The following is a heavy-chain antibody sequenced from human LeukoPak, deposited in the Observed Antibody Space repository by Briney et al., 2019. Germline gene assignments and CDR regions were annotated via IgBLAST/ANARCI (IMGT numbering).Heavy chain of an antibody. CDR2: IYYSGST. V-gene: IGHV4-39*01. CDR1: GGSISSTSHY. Sequence: SETLSLTCTVSGGSISSTSHYWGWIRQPPGKGLEWIGSIYYSGSTYYNPSLKSRVTISVDTSKNQFSLRLSSVTAADMAVYFCARLGYSVSWTDCWGQGTLVTVSS. CDR3: ARLGYSVSWTDC. D-gene: IGHD6-13*01. J-gene: IGHJ4*02.